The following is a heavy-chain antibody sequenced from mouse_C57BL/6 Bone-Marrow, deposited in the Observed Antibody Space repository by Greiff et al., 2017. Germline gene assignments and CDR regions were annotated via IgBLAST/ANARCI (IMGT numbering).Heavy chain of an antibody. Sequence: QVQLQQSGAELVKPGASVKISCKASGYAFSSYWMNWVKQRPGKGLEWIGQIYPGDGDTNYNGKFKSKATLTADKSFSTAYMQLSSLTSEDSAVYFCARGGLRHYYAMDYWGQGTSVTVSS. J-gene: IGHJ4*01. D-gene: IGHD2-4*01. V-gene: IGHV1-80*01. CDR2: IYPGDGDT. CDR1: GYAFSSYW. CDR3: ARGGLRHYYAMDY.